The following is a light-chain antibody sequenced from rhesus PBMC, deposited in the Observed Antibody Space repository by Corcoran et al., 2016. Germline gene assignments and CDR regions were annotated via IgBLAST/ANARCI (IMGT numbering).Light chain of an antibody. CDR2: DAS. CDR3: QQTYSSPWT. J-gene: IGKJ1*01. Sequence: DIQMSQSPSYLSASVGDKVIITCRASQVIRNAIVWFQQKPGKPPKILIYDASNLETGVPSRFSGTRSAIDFTLTISSLQPEDFATYFCQQTYSSPWTFGQGTKVEI. V-gene: IGKV1-33*01. CDR1: QVIRNA.